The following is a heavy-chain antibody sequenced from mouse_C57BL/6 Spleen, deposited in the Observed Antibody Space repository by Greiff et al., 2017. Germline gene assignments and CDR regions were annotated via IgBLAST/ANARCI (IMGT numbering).Heavy chain of an antibody. CDR2: ILPGSGST. D-gene: IGHD1-1*01. Sequence: VQLQQSGAELMKPGASVKLSCKATGYTFTGYWIEWVKQRPGHGLEWIGEILPGSGSTNYNEKFKGKATLTADTSSNTAYMQLSSLTTEDSAVYYCAKGGPTTVVGPFAYWGQGTLVTVSA. J-gene: IGHJ3*01. CDR1: GYTFTGYW. CDR3: AKGGPTTVVGPFAY. V-gene: IGHV1-9*01.